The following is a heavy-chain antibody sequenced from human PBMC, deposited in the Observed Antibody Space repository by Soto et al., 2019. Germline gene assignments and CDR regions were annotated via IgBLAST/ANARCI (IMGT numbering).Heavy chain of an antibody. V-gene: IGHV3-21*01. J-gene: IGHJ6*02. CDR3: ARDTDCGGDCYSGLYYYGMDV. CDR2: ISSSSYI. Sequence: PGGSLRLSCAASGFTFSSYSMNWVRQAPGKGLEWVSSISSSSYIYYADSVKGRFTISRDNAKNSLYLQMNSLRAEDTAVYYCARDTDCGGDCYSGLYYYGMDVWGQGTTVTVSS. CDR1: GFTFSSYS. D-gene: IGHD2-21*02.